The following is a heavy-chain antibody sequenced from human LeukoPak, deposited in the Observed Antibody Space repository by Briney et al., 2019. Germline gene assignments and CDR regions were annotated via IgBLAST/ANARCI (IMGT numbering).Heavy chain of an antibody. V-gene: IGHV4-34*01. Sequence: SETLSLTCAVYGGSFSGYYWSWTRQPPGKGLEWIGEINHSGSTNYNPSLKNRVTISVDTSKNQFSLKLSSVTAADTAVYYCARGCYDYVWGSYRTMNAFDIWGQGTMVTVSS. CDR3: ARGCYDYVWGSYRTMNAFDI. CDR2: INHSGST. J-gene: IGHJ3*02. D-gene: IGHD3-16*02. CDR1: GGSFSGYY.